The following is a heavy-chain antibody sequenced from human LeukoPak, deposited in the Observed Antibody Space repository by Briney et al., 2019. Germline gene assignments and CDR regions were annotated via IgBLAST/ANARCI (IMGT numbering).Heavy chain of an antibody. CDR2: IYYSGST. CDR3: ARATEGGYTYGYFYYYYMDV. CDR1: GGSISSYY. V-gene: IGHV4-59*01. J-gene: IGHJ6*03. Sequence: PSETLSLTCTVSGGSISSYYWSWIRQPPGKGLEWIGYIYYSGSTNYNPSLKSRVTISVDTSKNQFSLKLSSVTAADTAVYYCARATEGGYTYGYFYYYYMDVWGKGTTVTISS. D-gene: IGHD5-18*01.